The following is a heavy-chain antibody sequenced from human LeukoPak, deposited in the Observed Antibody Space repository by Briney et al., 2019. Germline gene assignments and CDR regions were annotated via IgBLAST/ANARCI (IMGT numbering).Heavy chain of an antibody. CDR2: IIPIFGTA. CDR3: ARAGYYYDSSGYPVSGYYFDY. CDR1: GGTFSSYA. V-gene: IGHV1-69*01. Sequence: AASVKVSCKASGGTFSSYAISWVRQAPGQGLEWMGGIIPIFGTANYAQKFQGRVTITADESTSTAYMELSSLRSEDTAVYYCARAGYYYDSSGYPVSGYYFDYWGQGTLVTVSS. J-gene: IGHJ4*02. D-gene: IGHD3-22*01.